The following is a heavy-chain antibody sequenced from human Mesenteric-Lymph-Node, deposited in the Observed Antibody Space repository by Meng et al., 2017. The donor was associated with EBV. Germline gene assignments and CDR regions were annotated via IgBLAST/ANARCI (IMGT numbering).Heavy chain of an antibody. V-gene: IGHV3-7*03. CDR3: ARARAYCGGDCCGAYFDY. D-gene: IGHD2-21*01. J-gene: IGHJ4*02. Sequence: DSVKGRFTISRDNAKNTLCLQMNSLRAEDTAVYYCARARAYCGGDCCGAYFDYWGQGTLVTASS.